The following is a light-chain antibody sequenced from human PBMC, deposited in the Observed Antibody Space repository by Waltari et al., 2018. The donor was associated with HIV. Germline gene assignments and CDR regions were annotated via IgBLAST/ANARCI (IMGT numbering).Light chain of an antibody. V-gene: IGLV3-21*02. CDR2: DNS. J-gene: IGLJ3*02. Sequence: SYVLTQPPSVSVAPGQTASLTCGGDKVGRQSVHWYRQKPGQAPVLVVYDNSDRPSGVPERLSGSRSGNTATLTITGVEAGDEADYYCQVSYSTRGQTHWVFGGGTKVTVL. CDR1: KVGRQS. CDR3: QVSYSTRGQTHWV.